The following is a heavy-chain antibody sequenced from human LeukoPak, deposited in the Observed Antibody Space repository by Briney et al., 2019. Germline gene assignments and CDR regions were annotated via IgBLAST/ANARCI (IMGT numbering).Heavy chain of an antibody. CDR2: IYYSGST. V-gene: IGHV4-39*07. CDR1: GGSISSSSYY. CDR3: AREYYDILTGYGWFDP. Sequence: SETLSLTCTVPGGSISSSSYYWGWIRQPPGKGLEWIGSIYYSGSTYYNPSLKSRVTISVDTSKNQFSLKLSSVTAADTAVYYCAREYYDILTGYGWFDPWGQGTLVTVSS. D-gene: IGHD3-9*01. J-gene: IGHJ5*02.